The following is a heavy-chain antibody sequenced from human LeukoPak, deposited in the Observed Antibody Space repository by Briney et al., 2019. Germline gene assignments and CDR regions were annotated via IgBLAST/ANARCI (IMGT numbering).Heavy chain of an antibody. CDR3: AMAAVSGYPFDY. V-gene: IGHV1-69*05. CDR1: GGTFSSYA. D-gene: IGHD3-3*01. Sequence: SAKVSCKASGGTFSSYAISWVRQAPGQGLEWMGGIIPIFGTANYAQKFQGRVTITTDESTSTAYMELSSLRSEDTAVYYCAMAAVSGYPFDYWGQGTLVTVSS. CDR2: IIPIFGTA. J-gene: IGHJ4*02.